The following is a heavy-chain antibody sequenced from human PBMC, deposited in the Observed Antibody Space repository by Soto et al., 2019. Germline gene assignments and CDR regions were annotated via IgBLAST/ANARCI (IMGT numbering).Heavy chain of an antibody. V-gene: IGHV3-7*01. J-gene: IGHJ4*02. CDR2: IKEDGSEE. CDR3: ATAISSPFSNFDY. CDR1: GFTFSTYW. D-gene: IGHD2-2*01. Sequence: EVQLVQSGGDLVQPGGSLRLSCVASGFTFSTYWMTWVRQAPGMGLEWVAGIKEDGSEEVYVDSVKGRFSISRDNAKTSLYLQLNSLRDEDTAVYYCATAISSPFSNFDYWGQGSLVTVSS.